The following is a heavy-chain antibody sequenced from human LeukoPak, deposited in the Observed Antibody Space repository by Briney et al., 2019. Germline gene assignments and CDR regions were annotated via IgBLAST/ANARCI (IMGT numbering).Heavy chain of an antibody. Sequence: PGGSLRLSCAASEFTFSNAWLNWIRQAPGKGLEWVGRIKSKVDGGTTDYAAPVKGRFTISRDDSKNTLYLQMNSLKTEDTGVYYCTKNLGYCSGGSCYGGYYGMDVWGPGTTVTVSS. J-gene: IGHJ6*02. CDR2: IKSKVDGGTT. CDR1: EFTFSNAW. D-gene: IGHD2-15*01. V-gene: IGHV3-15*01. CDR3: TKNLGYCSGGSCYGGYYGMDV.